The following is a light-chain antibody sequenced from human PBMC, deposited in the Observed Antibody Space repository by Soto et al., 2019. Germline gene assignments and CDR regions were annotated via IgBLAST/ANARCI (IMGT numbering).Light chain of an antibody. CDR2: VAS. J-gene: IGKJ1*01. CDR3: QQYGSSLWT. Sequence: ESVLTQSPGTLSLSPGERATLSCRASQSVSSSYLAWYQQKPGQAPRLLIYVASSRATGIPDRFSGSGSGTDFTLTISRLEPEDLSVYYCQQYGSSLWTVGQGTKVEIK. CDR1: QSVSSSY. V-gene: IGKV3-20*01.